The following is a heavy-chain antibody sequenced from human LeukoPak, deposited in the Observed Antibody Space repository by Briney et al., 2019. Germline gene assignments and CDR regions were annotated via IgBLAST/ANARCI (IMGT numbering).Heavy chain of an antibody. CDR1: GFTCSNAW. V-gene: IGHV3-15*01. CDR2: IKSKTNGGTI. J-gene: IGHJ4*02. Sequence: GGSLRLSCAASGFTCSNAWMTWVRQAPGKGLEWIARIKSKTNGGTIDYAAPVKGRFTISRDDSKDTLYLQMNILKIEDAAVYYCTTVGSAWNFDYWGQGTLVTVSS. CDR3: TTVGSAWNFDY. D-gene: IGHD6-25*01.